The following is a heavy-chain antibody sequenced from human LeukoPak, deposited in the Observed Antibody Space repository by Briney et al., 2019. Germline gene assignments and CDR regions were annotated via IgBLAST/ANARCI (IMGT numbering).Heavy chain of an antibody. CDR1: GGSISSSSYY. J-gene: IGHJ4*02. CDR2: IYYSGST. D-gene: IGHD3-22*01. CDR3: ARGLGYYYDSSGYYTHFDY. Sequence: SETLSLTCTVSGGSISSSSYYWGWIRQPPGKGLEWIGSIYYSGSTYYNPSLKSPITISVDTSKNQFSLKLSSVTAADTAVYYCARGLGYYYDSSGYYTHFDYWGQGTLVTVSS. V-gene: IGHV4-39*01.